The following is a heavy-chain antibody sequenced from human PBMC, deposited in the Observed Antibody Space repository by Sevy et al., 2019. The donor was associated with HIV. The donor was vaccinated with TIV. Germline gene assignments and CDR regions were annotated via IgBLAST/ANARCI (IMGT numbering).Heavy chain of an antibody. CDR2: INPNSGGT. CDR1: GYTFTGYY. Sequence: ASVKVSCKASGYTFTGYYMHWVRQAPGQGLEWMGWINPNSGGTNYAQTFQGRVTLTRDTSINTAYMELSRLRSDDTAVYYCARSAAAGSPNWFDPWGQGTLVTVS. D-gene: IGHD6-13*01. J-gene: IGHJ5*02. V-gene: IGHV1-2*02. CDR3: ARSAAAGSPNWFDP.